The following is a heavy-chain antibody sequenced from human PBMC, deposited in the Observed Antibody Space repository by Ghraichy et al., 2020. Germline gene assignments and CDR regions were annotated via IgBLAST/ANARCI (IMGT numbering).Heavy chain of an antibody. CDR1: GFTFSNAW. CDR2: IKSKTDGGTT. V-gene: IGHV3-15*01. D-gene: IGHD3-3*01. Sequence: GGSLRLSCAASGFTFSNAWMSWVRQAPGKGLEWVGRIKSKTDGGTTDYAAPVKGRFTISRDDSKNTLYLQMNSLKTEDTAVYYCTTEIFAMILAATNVDYYFDYWGQGTLVTVSS. J-gene: IGHJ4*02. CDR3: TTEIFAMILAATNVDYYFDY.